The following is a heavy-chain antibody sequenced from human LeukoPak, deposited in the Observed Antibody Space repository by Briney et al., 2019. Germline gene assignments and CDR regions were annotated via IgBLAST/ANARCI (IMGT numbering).Heavy chain of an antibody. CDR2: IYHSGST. J-gene: IGHJ4*02. D-gene: IGHD6-19*01. CDR1: GGSISSSNW. CDR3: ARNYYQWLVPYFDY. Sequence: PSETLSLTCAVSGGSISSSNWWSWVRPPPGKGLEWIGEIYHSGSTNYNPSLKSRVTISVDKSKNQFSLKLSSVTAADTAVYYCARNYYQWLVPYFDYWGQGTLVTVSS. V-gene: IGHV4-4*02.